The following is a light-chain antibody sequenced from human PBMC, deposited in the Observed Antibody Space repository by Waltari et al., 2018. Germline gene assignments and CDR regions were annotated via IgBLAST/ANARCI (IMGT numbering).Light chain of an antibody. CDR2: DNN. CDR3: GTWDSSLNVYV. Sequence: QSVLTQPPSVSAAPGQSITISCSGTTSNIGNNYGSWYQQLPGTAPKLLIYDNNKRPSGIPDRFSGSKSGTSATLGITGLQTGDEADYYCGTWDSSLNVYVFGTGTKVTVL. J-gene: IGLJ1*01. CDR1: TSNIGNNY. V-gene: IGLV1-51*01.